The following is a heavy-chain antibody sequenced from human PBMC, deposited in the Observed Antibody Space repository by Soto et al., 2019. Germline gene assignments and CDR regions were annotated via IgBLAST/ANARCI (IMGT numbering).Heavy chain of an antibody. Sequence: ASVEGLCKASGYTFSSYGINWVRQAPGQGLEWLGWISPYDGNTKYAQILQGRVSMTTDTSTKTAYMEVRSLRSDDTAVYYCARGGYYDSSGSRNYHYYGMNVWGQGTTVTVSS. CDR1: GYTFSSYG. CDR2: ISPYDGNT. D-gene: IGHD3-22*01. CDR3: ARGGYYDSSGSRNYHYYGMNV. V-gene: IGHV1-18*01. J-gene: IGHJ6*02.